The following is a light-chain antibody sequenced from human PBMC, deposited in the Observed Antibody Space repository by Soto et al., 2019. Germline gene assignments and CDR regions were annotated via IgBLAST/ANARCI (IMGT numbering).Light chain of an antibody. CDR1: QSGSSN. J-gene: IGKJ1*01. Sequence: IVSRHSPDSLSVSAGQGSTPSVSSSQSGSSNLAWYQQKPGQAPRLLIYGASTRATGIPARFSGSGSGTEFTLTISSLQSEDFAVYYCQQYNNWPTWTFGQGTKVDI. V-gene: IGKV3-15*01. CDR3: QQYNNWPTWT. CDR2: GAS.